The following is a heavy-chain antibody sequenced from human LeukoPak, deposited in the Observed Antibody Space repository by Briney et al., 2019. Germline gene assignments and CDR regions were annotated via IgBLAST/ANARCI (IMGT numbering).Heavy chain of an antibody. J-gene: IGHJ6*03. V-gene: IGHV1-18*01. Sequence: ASVKVSCKASGYTFTSYGISWVRQAPGQGLEWMGWISAYNGNTNYAQKLQGRVTMTTDTSTSTAYMELRSLRSDDTAVYYCARGDIVVVPAAIPYYYYYMDVWGKGTTVTVSS. CDR2: ISAYNGNT. CDR3: ARGDIVVVPAAIPYYYYYMDV. D-gene: IGHD2-2*02. CDR1: GYTFTSYG.